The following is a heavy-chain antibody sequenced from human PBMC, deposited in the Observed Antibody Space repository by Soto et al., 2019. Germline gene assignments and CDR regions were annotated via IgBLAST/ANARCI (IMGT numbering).Heavy chain of an antibody. J-gene: IGHJ6*02. Sequence: QVQLVQSGAEVKKPGSSVKVSCKASGGTFSSYTISWVRQAPGQGLEWMGGIIPIFGTANYAQRFQGRVRITADESTSTAYMELSSLRSEDTAVYYCARQGERSGSYYYGMDVWGQGTTVIVSS. V-gene: IGHV1-69*12. CDR3: ARQGERSGSYYYGMDV. CDR2: IIPIFGTA. D-gene: IGHD3-22*01. CDR1: GGTFSSYT.